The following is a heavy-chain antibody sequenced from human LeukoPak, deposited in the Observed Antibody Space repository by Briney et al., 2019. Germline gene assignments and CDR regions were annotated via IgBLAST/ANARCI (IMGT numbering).Heavy chain of an antibody. CDR1: GSTFSSYW. V-gene: IGHV3-74*01. J-gene: IGHJ4*02. Sequence: GGSLRLSCAASGSTFSSYWMHWVRQAPGKGLVWVSRINSDGSSTNYADSVKGRFTISRDNAKNTLYLQMNSLRAEDTAVYYCARTYYYDTSGYNYPFDYWGQGTLVTVSS. D-gene: IGHD3-22*01. CDR2: INSDGSST. CDR3: ARTYYYDTSGYNYPFDY.